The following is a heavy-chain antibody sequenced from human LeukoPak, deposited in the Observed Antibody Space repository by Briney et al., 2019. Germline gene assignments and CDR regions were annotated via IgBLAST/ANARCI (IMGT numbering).Heavy chain of an antibody. CDR3: ARRVHMDV. CDR2: IYTSGIT. V-gene: IGHV4-4*09. CDR1: GNSMNKYQ. Sequence: SETLFLTCNVSGNSMNKYQWSWIRQPPGKGLEWIGNIYTSGITNYNPSLKSRVTISVDTSKSQLSLKLRSVTAADTAVYYCARRVHMDVWGKGTTVTASS. J-gene: IGHJ6*03.